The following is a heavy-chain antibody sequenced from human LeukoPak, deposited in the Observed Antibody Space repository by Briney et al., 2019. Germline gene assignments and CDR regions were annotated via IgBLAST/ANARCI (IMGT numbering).Heavy chain of an antibody. CDR1: GFTFSSYG. Sequence: GGSLRLSCAASGFTFSSYGMHWVRQAPGKGLEWVANIWYDGSDKYYADSVKGRFTISRDNSKNTLYLQMNSLRAEDTAVYYCARGTQWLERYYYGMDVWGQGTTVTVSS. J-gene: IGHJ6*02. CDR2: IWYDGSDK. D-gene: IGHD6-19*01. V-gene: IGHV3-33*01. CDR3: ARGTQWLERYYYGMDV.